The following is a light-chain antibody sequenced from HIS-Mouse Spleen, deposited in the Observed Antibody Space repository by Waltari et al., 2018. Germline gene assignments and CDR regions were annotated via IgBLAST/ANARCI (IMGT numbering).Light chain of an antibody. CDR3: CSYAGSYNWV. Sequence: QSALTQPRSVSGSPGQSVPIPCTGTSRDVGGYNYFSWYQQHPGKAPKLMIYDVSKRPSGVPDRFSGSKSGNTASLTISGLQAEDEADYYCCSYAGSYNWVFGGGTKLTVL. J-gene: IGLJ3*02. V-gene: IGLV2-11*01. CDR1: SRDVGGYNY. CDR2: DVS.